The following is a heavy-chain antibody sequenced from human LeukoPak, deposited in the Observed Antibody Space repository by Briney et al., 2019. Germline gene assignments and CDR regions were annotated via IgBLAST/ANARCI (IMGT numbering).Heavy chain of an antibody. CDR1: GGSISSYY. CDR2: IYTSGST. CDR3: ASMICSSTSCYWSGWFDP. J-gene: IGHJ5*02. V-gene: IGHV4-4*09. D-gene: IGHD2-2*01. Sequence: SETLSLTCTVSGGSISSYYWSWIRQPPGKGLEWIGYIYTSGSTNYNPSLKSRVTISVDTSKNQFSLKLSSVTAADTAVYYCASMICSSTSCYWSGWFDPWGQGTLVTVSS.